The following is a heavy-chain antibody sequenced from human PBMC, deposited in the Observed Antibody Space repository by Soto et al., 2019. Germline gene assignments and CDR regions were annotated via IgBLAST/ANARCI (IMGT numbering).Heavy chain of an antibody. Sequence: ASVKVSCKASGYTFTSYGISCGQQAPGQGLEWRGWISAYTGNTNYAQKLQGRVTMTTDTSTSTAYMELRSLRSDDTAVYYCARERQQLDNWFDPWGQVTQGTVSS. V-gene: IGHV1-18*01. J-gene: IGHJ5*02. CDR2: ISAYTGNT. CDR1: GYTFTSYG. CDR3: ARERQQLDNWFDP. D-gene: IGHD6-13*01.